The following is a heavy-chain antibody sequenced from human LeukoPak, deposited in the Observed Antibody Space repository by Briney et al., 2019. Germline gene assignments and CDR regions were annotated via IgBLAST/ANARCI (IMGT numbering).Heavy chain of an antibody. J-gene: IGHJ4*02. CDR3: AKDLQWLVARFDY. CDR1: GFTFSSYA. D-gene: IGHD6-19*01. CDR2: ISGSGGST. Sequence: TGGSLRLSCAASGFTFSSYAMSWVRQAPGKGLEWVSAISGSGGSTYYADSVKGRFTISRDNSKNTLYLQMNGLRAEDTAVYYCAKDLQWLVARFDYWGQGTLVTVSS. V-gene: IGHV3-23*01.